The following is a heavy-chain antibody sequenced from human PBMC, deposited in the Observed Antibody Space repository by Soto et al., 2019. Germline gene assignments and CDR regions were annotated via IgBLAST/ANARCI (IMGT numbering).Heavy chain of an antibody. J-gene: IGHJ6*02. CDR3: ARDRGGYSYGYYYYYGMDV. Sequence: TLSLTCTVSGGSISSYYWSWIRQPPGKGLEWIGYIYYSGSTNYNPSLKSRVTISVDTSKNQFSLKLSSVTAADTAVYYCARDRGGYSYGYYYYYGMDVWGQGTTVTVSS. CDR2: IYYSGST. D-gene: IGHD5-18*01. V-gene: IGHV4-59*01. CDR1: GGSISSYY.